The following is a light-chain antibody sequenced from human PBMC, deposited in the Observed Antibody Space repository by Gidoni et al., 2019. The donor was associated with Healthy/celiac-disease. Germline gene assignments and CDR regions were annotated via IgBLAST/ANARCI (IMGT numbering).Light chain of an antibody. CDR3: NSRDSSGNRGV. J-gene: IGLJ2*01. CDR1: SLRSYY. Sequence: SSELTQDPAVSVALGQTVRITCQGDSLRSYYASWYQQKPGQAPVLVIYGKNNRPSGIPDRFSGSSSGNTASLTTPGAQAEDEADYYCNSRDSSGNRGVFGGGTKLTVL. V-gene: IGLV3-19*01. CDR2: GKN.